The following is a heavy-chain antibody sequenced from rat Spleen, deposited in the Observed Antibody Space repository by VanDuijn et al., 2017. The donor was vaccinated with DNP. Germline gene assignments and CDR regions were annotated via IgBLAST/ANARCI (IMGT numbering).Heavy chain of an antibody. J-gene: IGHJ1*01. V-gene: IGHV5-22*01. Sequence: EVQLVESGGGLVQPGRSLKLSCAASGFTFRDYYMPWVRQAPTKGLEWVAYISYDGGITSYGDSVKGRFTISRDNAKSTLYLQMNSLRSEDMDTYYCVRPDYYFGSYPFFWGPGTMVTVSS. CDR1: GFTFRDYY. CDR2: ISYDGGIT. CDR3: VRPDYYFGSYPFF. D-gene: IGHD1-12*02.